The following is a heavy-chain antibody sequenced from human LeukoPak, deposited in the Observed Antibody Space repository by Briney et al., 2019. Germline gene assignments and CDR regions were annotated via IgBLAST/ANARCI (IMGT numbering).Heavy chain of an antibody. CDR1: GFTFSSYA. CDR3: ARGTTVVGLFDY. CDR2: IGGLGGST. J-gene: IGHJ4*02. D-gene: IGHD4-23*01. V-gene: IGHV3-23*01. Sequence: PGGSLRLSCAASGFTFSSYAMSWVRQAPGKGLEWVSSIGGLGGSTFYAVSVKGRFTISRDNSKNTLYLQMNSLRAEDTAVYYCARGTTVVGLFDYWGQGTLVTVSS.